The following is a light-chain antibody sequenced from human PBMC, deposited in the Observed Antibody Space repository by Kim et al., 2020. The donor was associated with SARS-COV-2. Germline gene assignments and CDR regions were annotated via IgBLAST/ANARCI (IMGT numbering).Light chain of an antibody. CDR2: DVS. CDR1: IIDVGGYKY. V-gene: IGLV2-14*04. Sequence: SITTTATGNIIDVGGYKYVSWYRQQPGKAPKLIIYDVSDPPSGVSNRFSGSKSGNTASLTISGLEAEDEADYYCSSYTSSTLVVFGAGTQLTVL. J-gene: IGLJ3*02. CDR3: SSYTSSTLVV.